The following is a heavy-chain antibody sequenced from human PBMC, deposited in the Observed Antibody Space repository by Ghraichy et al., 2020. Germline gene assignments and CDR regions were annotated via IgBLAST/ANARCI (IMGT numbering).Heavy chain of an antibody. D-gene: IGHD3-10*01. Sequence: SETLSLTCAVYGGSFSGYYWSWIRQPPGKGLEWIGEINHSGITNYSPSLKSRVTISVDTSKNQFSLKLSSVTAADTAVYYCARDPYYYGPYGMDVWGQGTTVIV. CDR3: ARDPYYYGPYGMDV. J-gene: IGHJ6*02. CDR1: GGSFSGYY. V-gene: IGHV4-34*01. CDR2: INHSGIT.